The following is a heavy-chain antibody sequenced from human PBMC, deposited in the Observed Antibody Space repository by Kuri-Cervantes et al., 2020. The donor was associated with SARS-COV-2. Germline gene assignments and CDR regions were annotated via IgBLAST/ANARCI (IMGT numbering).Heavy chain of an antibody. J-gene: IGHJ6*03. V-gene: IGHV1-18*01. CDR1: GYTFTSYD. CDR2: ISAYNGNT. Sequence: ASVKVSCKASGYTFTSYDISWVRQAPGQGLEWMGWISAYNGNTNYAQKLQGRVTMTTDTSTSTAYMELRSLRSDDTAVYYCARERGTSYYYYYMDVWGKGTTVTVSS. CDR3: ARERGTSYYYYYMDV. D-gene: IGHD1-7*01.